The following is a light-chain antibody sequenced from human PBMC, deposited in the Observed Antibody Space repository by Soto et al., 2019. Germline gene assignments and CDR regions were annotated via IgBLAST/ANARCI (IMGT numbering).Light chain of an antibody. J-gene: IGKJ1*01. CDR1: QSVSSN. CDR2: GAS. CDR3: QQYNNCPLA. Sequence: EIVRRPTPATLSVSPCERATLSFRASQSVSSNLAWYQQKPGQAPRLLIYGASTRATGIPARFSGSGSGTEFTLTISSLQSEDFAVYYCQQYNNCPLAFGQGTKVDIK. V-gene: IGKV3-15*01.